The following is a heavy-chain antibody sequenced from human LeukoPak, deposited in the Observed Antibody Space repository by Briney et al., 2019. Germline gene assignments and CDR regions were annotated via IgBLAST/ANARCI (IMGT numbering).Heavy chain of an antibody. J-gene: IGHJ6*03. Sequence: SVKVSCKAAGGTVSSYAISWVRQAPGQGLEWMGGIIPIFGTANYAQKFQGRVTIATAASTSTPYMELSSMRSEDTAVYYCARARLVRDHYYYLDVWGNGTPVTVSS. CDR2: IIPIFGTA. D-gene: IGHD6-19*01. CDR1: GGTVSSYA. CDR3: ARARLVRDHYYYLDV. V-gene: IGHV1-69*05.